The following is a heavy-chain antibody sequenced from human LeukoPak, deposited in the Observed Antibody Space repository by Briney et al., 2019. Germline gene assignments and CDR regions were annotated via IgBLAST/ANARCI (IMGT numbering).Heavy chain of an antibody. Sequence: ASVKVSCKASGYTFTGHYMHWVRQAPGQGLEWMGWIKPNSGGTSHAQKFQGRVTMTRDTSISTAYLRWSSLKASDTAMHYCARLPGSGLGGAYYFDYWGQGTLVSVSS. CDR1: GYTFTGHY. CDR2: IKPNSGGT. D-gene: IGHD1-26*01. CDR3: ARLPGSGLGGAYYFDY. J-gene: IGHJ4*02. V-gene: IGHV1-2*02.